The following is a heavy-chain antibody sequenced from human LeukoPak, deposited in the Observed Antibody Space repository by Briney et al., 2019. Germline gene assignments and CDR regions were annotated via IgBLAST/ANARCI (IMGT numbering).Heavy chain of an antibody. CDR1: GYTLTELS. D-gene: IGHD3-3*01. CDR2: FDPEDGET. V-gene: IGHV1-24*01. CDR3: ATLDHVRGYPKPLLNDWFDP. J-gene: IGHJ5*02. Sequence: ASVKVSCKVSGYTLTELSMHWVRQAPGKGLEWMGGFDPEDGETIYAQKFQGRVTMTEDTSTDTAYMELSSLRSEDTAVYYCATLDHVRGYPKPLLNDWFDPWGQGTLVTVSS.